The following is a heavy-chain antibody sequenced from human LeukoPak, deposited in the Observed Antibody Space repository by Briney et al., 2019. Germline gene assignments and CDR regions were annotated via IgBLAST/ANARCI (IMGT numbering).Heavy chain of an antibody. CDR1: GGSISSYY. CDR2: FYSTENT. J-gene: IGHJ5*02. V-gene: IGHV4-4*07. CDR3: ARVIVATWDDDWFDP. D-gene: IGHD1-1*01. Sequence: SATLSLTCTVSGGSISSYYWGWIRQPAGKGLEWIGRFYSTENTIYNPSLKSRVTMSGDTSKNQLSLKLNSVTVADTAIYYCARVIVATWDDDWFDPWGQGILVTVSS.